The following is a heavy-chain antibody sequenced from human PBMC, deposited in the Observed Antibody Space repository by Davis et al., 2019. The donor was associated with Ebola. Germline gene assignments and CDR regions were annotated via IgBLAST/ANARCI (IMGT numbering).Heavy chain of an antibody. Sequence: SETLSLTCTVPGGSISTITYYWGWIRQPPGKGLEWIGNIYHTGSTFYNPSLKSRVTISVDTSKNHFSLKLSPVTAADTALYYCASLPGYSYGSYYMDVWGKGTTVTVSS. CDR3: ASLPGYSYGSYYMDV. V-gene: IGHV4-39*07. J-gene: IGHJ6*03. CDR2: IYHTGST. CDR1: GGSISTITYY. D-gene: IGHD5-18*01.